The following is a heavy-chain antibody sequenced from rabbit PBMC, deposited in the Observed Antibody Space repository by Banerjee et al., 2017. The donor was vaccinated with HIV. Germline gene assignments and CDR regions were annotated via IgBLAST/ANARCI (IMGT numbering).Heavy chain of an antibody. CDR3: ARSPAGYADYVYTYFKM. Sequence: QEQLVEYGGDLVQPEGSLTLTCTASGFSFSSSYWICWVRQAPGKGLEWIACIYTGSSGSTYYASWAKGRFTISKTSSTTVTLQMTSLTAADTATYFCARSPAGYADYVYTYFKMWGQGTLVTVS. D-gene: IGHD6-1*01. CDR1: GFSFSSSYW. CDR2: IYTGSSGST. J-gene: IGHJ4*01. V-gene: IGHV1S45*01.